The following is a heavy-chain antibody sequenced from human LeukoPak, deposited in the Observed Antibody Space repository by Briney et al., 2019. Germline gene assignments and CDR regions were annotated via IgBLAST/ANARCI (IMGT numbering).Heavy chain of an antibody. CDR2: IKGDGTT. CDR3: ARDQNYGMDV. J-gene: IGHJ6*02. CDR1: GFTLNGYW. V-gene: IGHV3-74*01. Sequence: PGGSLRLSCAASGFTLNGYWMHWVRQAPGKGLVWVSHIKGDGTTSYEDSVKGRFTISRDNARNTLYLQMNSLRAEDTAVYYCARDQNYGMDVWGQGTTVTVSS.